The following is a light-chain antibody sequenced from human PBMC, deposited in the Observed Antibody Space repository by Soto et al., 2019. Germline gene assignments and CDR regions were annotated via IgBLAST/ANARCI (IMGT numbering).Light chain of an antibody. CDR2: AAS. J-gene: IGKJ1*01. V-gene: IGKV1-39*01. CDR3: KQSKSTGWL. Sequence: IQMTQSPSSLSASVGDRVTMTCRASQSIGSYVNWYQEKPGEAPKVLIFAASSLQSGVPSRFRGSGLGKVFIFPIRILNLEDLATYYCKQSKSTGWLLGQGTRVEIK. CDR1: QSIGSY.